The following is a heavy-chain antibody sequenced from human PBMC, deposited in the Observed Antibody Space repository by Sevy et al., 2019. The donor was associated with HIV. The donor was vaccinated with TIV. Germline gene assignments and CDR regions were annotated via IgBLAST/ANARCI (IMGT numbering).Heavy chain of an antibody. V-gene: IGHV1-3*01. CDR1: GYTFTSYA. Sequence: ASVKVSCKASGYTFTSYAMHWVRQAPGQRLEWMGWINAGNGNTKYSQKFQGRVTITRDTSASTAYMELSSLRSEDTAVYYCARVVEAAGIKTNPGNNCFDPWGQGTLVTVSS. CDR3: ARVVEAAGIKTNPGNNCFDP. CDR2: INAGNGNT. D-gene: IGHD6-13*01. J-gene: IGHJ5*02.